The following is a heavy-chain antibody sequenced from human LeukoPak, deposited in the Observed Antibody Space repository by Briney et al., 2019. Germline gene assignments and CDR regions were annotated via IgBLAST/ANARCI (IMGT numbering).Heavy chain of an antibody. D-gene: IGHD6-19*01. CDR2: VWYDGSNK. Sequence: GGSLRLSCAASGFTFSSYGIHWVRQAPGKGLEWVGVVWYDGSNKHYADSVKGRFTVSSDSSKNTLYLQMNSLRAEDTAVYYCAGGLYSNGWYYFDYWGQGTLVTVSS. CDR3: AGGLYSNGWYYFDY. J-gene: IGHJ4*02. V-gene: IGHV3-33*01. CDR1: GFTFSSYG.